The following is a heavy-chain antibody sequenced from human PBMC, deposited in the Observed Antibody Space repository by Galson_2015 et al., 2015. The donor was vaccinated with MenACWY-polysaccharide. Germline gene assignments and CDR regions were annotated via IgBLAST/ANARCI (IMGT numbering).Heavy chain of an antibody. V-gene: IGHV2-5*02. Sequence: FSLSTSGVGVGWIRQHPGKALEWLALIYWDGDKRYSPSLKSRLTITKDTSKNQVVLTMTNMDPVDTATYYCAHRLYSSSHWYFDLWGRGTLVTVSS. CDR2: IYWDGDK. CDR1: FSLSTSGVG. CDR3: AHRLYSSSHWYFDL. J-gene: IGHJ2*01. D-gene: IGHD6-13*01.